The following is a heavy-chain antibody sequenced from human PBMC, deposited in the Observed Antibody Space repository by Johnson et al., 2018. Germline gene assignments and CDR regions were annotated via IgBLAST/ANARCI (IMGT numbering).Heavy chain of an antibody. D-gene: IGHD4-17*01. V-gene: IGHV3-9*02. J-gene: IGHJ6*03. CDR3: ARDLGGYDDYGDYETYYYYYMDV. Sequence: GLVQPGRSLRLSCXASGXKSDDYAMYWVRQAPGKGLEWVSGISWNSGIVAYADSVKGRFTISRDNSKNTLYLQMNSLRAEDTAVYYCARDLGGYDDYGDYETYYYYYMDVWGKGTTVTVSS. CDR2: ISWNSGIV. CDR1: GXKSDDYA.